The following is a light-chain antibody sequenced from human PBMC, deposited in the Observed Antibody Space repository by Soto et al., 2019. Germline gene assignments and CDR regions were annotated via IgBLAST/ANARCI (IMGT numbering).Light chain of an antibody. CDR3: HQYGTSPAT. V-gene: IGKV3-20*01. J-gene: IGKJ4*01. Sequence: EIVLTQSPGTLSLSPGERTTLSCRASQSVSSSYLASYQQKPGQAPRLLIYAASSRATGIPDRFSGSGSGTEFTLTFSRLEPADIAMWYCHQYGTSPATFGGGTTVEIK. CDR1: QSVSSSY. CDR2: AAS.